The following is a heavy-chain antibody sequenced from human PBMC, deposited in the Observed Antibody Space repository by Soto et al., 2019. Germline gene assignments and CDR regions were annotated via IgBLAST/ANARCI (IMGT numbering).Heavy chain of an antibody. Sequence: QITLKESGPTLVKPTQTLTLTCTFSGFSLSTTRVGVGWIRQPPGKALEWLALIYWDDDKRYSPFLKSRLTITKDTSKNQVVLTMTNMYPMDTATYFCAHTLVAGLGYYFDYWGQGTLVTVSS. V-gene: IGHV2-5*02. CDR2: IYWDDDK. CDR1: GFSLSTTRVG. CDR3: AHTLVAGLGYYFDY. D-gene: IGHD6-19*01. J-gene: IGHJ4*02.